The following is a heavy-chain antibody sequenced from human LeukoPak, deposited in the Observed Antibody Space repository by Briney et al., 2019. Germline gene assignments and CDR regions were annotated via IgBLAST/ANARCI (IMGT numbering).Heavy chain of an antibody. J-gene: IGHJ5*02. D-gene: IGHD3-10*01. V-gene: IGHV3-30*04. CDR3: ATCMVRGATNWFDP. CDR1: GFTFSNYA. Sequence: GRSLRLSCAASGFTFSNYAMHWVRQAPGKGLEWVAVISNDGGQKYYANSVRGRFTISRDNSNNTLSLQMNSLRTEDTALYYRATCMVRGATNWFDPWGQGTLVTVSS. CDR2: ISNDGGQK.